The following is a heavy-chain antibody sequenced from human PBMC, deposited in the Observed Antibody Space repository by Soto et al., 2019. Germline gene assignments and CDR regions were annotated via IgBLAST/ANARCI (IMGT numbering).Heavy chain of an antibody. V-gene: IGHV4-59*01. CDR3: EKEIIEYSNFCSFDY. Sequence: ETLSVTCSVSGGSISSYYWSWLRQPPGKGLEWIGYIYYSGSTNYNPSLKSRVTISVDTSKNQFSLKLSSVTAADTAVYFFEKEIIEYSNFCSFDYLGQGTLVPVSP. CDR2: IYYSGST. J-gene: IGHJ4*02. CDR1: GGSISSYY. D-gene: IGHD6-6*01.